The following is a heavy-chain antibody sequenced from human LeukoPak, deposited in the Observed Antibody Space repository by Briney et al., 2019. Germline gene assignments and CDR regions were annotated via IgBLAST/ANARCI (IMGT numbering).Heavy chain of an antibody. V-gene: IGHV3-23*01. CDR3: VRSLDY. CDR1: GFPFSSYA. J-gene: IGHJ4*02. CDR2: IAGSHGFT. Sequence: GGSLRLSCAASGFPFSSYAMNWVRQAPGKGLEWVSVIAGSHGFTQYADSVKGRFTISRDNSKNTVYLQMNRLRVEDTALYYCVRSLDYWGQGTLVTVSS.